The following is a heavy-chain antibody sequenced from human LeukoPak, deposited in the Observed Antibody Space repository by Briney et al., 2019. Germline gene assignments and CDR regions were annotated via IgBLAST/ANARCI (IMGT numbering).Heavy chain of an antibody. CDR3: ARDPQIDCGGDCYGDN. J-gene: IGHJ4*02. Sequence: GGSLRLSCAASGFTVSSNYMSWVRQAPGKGLGWVSVIYAGGGTYYADSLKGRFTISRDKSKNTVYLQMNSLRVEDTAVYYCARDPQIDCGGDCYGDNWGQGTQATVSS. D-gene: IGHD2-21*02. CDR2: IYAGGGT. V-gene: IGHV3-53*01. CDR1: GFTVSSNY.